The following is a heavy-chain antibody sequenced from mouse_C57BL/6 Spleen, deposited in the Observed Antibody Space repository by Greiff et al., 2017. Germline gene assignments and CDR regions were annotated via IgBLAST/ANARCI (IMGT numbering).Heavy chain of an antibody. CDR3: ARKVLRDYYAMDY. D-gene: IGHD1-1*01. Sequence: VQLQQSGPVLVKPGASVKMSCKASGYTFTDYYMNWVKQSHGKSLEWIGVINPYNGGTSYNQKFKGKATLTVDKSSSTAYMELNSLTSEDSAVYYCARKVLRDYYAMDYWGQGTSVTVSS. CDR1: GYTFTDYY. J-gene: IGHJ4*01. CDR2: INPYNGGT. V-gene: IGHV1-19*01.